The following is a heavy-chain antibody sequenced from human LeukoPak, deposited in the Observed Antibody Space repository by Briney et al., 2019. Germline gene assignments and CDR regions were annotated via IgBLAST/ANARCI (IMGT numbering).Heavy chain of an antibody. D-gene: IGHD6-19*01. V-gene: IGHV3-15*01. Sequence: GGSLRLSCTASGFTFSNAWMSWVRQAPGKGLEWVGRIKSKTDGGTTDYAVPVKGRFTISRDDSKNMLYLQMNSLQTEDTAVYYCTTDRGIAVRPLFDYWGQGTLVTVSS. CDR2: IKSKTDGGTT. J-gene: IGHJ4*02. CDR3: TTDRGIAVRPLFDY. CDR1: GFTFSNAW.